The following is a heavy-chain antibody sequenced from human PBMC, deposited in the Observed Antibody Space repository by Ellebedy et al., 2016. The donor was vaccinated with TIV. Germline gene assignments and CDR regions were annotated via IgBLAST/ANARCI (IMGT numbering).Heavy chain of an antibody. V-gene: IGHV5-10-1*01. CDR1: GYSFTSYW. Sequence: GESLKISCKGSGYSFTSYWISWVRQMPGKGLEWMGRIDPSDSYTNYSPSFQGHVTISADKSISTAYLQWSSLKASDTAMYYCARHPPFWIFGVVIPFDYWGQGTLVTVSS. CDR2: IDPSDSYT. D-gene: IGHD3-3*01. J-gene: IGHJ4*02. CDR3: ARHPPFWIFGVVIPFDY.